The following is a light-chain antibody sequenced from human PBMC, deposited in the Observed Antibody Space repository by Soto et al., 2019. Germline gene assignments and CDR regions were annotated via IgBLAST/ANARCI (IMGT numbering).Light chain of an antibody. J-gene: IGLJ1*01. CDR3: SSWTSSSSYV. CDR2: DVT. V-gene: IGLV2-14*01. CDR1: SSDVGGYNS. Sequence: QSALTQPASVSGSPVLSIAISCSGTSSDVGGYNSVYWYQQYPGKAPKLIIHDVTNRPSGVSDRFSGSKSGNTASLTISGLQAEDEAEYYCSSWTSSSSYVFGSVTKLTVL.